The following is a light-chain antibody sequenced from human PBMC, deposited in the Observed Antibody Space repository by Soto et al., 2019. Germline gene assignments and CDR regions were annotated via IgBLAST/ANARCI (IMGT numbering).Light chain of an antibody. J-gene: IGLJ3*02. Sequence: QSALTQPASVSGSPGQSITISCTGTSSDVGGYNYVSWYQQHPGKAPKLMIYDVSNRPSGVSNRFSGSKSGNTASLTISGLQAEDEADYYCSSYSVFGGGTQLTVL. CDR1: SSDVGGYNY. V-gene: IGLV2-14*01. CDR3: SSYSV. CDR2: DVS.